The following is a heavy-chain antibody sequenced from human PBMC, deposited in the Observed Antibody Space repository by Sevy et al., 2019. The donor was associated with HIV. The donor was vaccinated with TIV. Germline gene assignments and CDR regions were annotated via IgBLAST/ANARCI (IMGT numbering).Heavy chain of an antibody. CDR2: ISFDGRNE. CDR3: ARDRCTDGVCFRSVYFDY. V-gene: IGHV3-30*04. CDR1: GFTFGNHA. D-gene: IGHD2-8*01. J-gene: IGHJ4*01. Sequence: GGSLRLSCAASGFTFGNHAIHWVRQAPGKGLEWVAIISFDGRNEHYADSVKGRFTISRDNSKNTVYLQMTRLRTEDTAVYYCARDRCTDGVCFRSVYFDYWGQGTLVTVSS.